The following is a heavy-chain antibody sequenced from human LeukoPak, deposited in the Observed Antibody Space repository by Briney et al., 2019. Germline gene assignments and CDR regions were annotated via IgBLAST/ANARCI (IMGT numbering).Heavy chain of an antibody. D-gene: IGHD3-16*01. CDR1: GFTFSNYG. Sequence: PGGSLRLSCAASGFTFSNYGMHWVRQAPGKGLEWVAFIRYDGNDKYYADSVKGRFTISRDNSKNTLYLQINNLRAEDTAVYYCTKDWAGFDNWGQGTLVTVSS. J-gene: IGHJ4*02. V-gene: IGHV3-30*02. CDR2: IRYDGNDK. CDR3: TKDWAGFDN.